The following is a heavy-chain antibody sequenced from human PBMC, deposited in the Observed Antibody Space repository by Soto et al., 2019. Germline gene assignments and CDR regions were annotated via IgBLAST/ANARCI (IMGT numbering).Heavy chain of an antibody. CDR1: GGSISSYY. J-gene: IGHJ4*02. V-gene: IGHV4-59*01. Sequence: SETLSLTCTASGGSISSYYWSWIRQPPGKGLEWIGYIYYSGSTNYNPSLKSRVTISVDTSKNQFSLKLSSVTAADTAVYYCARYYDSSGFYDSWGQGILVTVSS. CDR3: ARYYDSSGFYDS. D-gene: IGHD3-22*01. CDR2: IYYSGST.